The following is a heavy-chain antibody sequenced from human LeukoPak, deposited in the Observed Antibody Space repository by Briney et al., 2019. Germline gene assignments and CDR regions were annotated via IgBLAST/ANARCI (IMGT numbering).Heavy chain of an antibody. V-gene: IGHV1-46*01. D-gene: IGHD4-17*01. CDR1: GYTFTSYY. Sequence: ASVRVSCKASGYTFTSYYIHWVRQAPGQGFEWMGISNPSGGTTKYAQRFQGRVTMTRDTSTSTVYMELSSLRSEDTAVYYCTREAGYGDFDYWGQGTLVTVSS. CDR3: TREAGYGDFDY. J-gene: IGHJ4*02. CDR2: SNPSGGTT.